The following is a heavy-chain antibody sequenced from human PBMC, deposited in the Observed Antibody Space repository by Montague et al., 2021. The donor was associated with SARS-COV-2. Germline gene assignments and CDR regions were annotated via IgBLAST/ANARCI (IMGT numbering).Heavy chain of an antibody. D-gene: IGHD3-3*01. J-gene: IGHJ5*02. CDR2: IYYSGST. CDR3: ARHSPFTIFGVVTTPGWFDP. Sequence: SETLSLTCTVSGGSISSGGYYWGWIRQPPGKGLEWIGSIYYSGSTYYNPSLKSRVTISVDTSKNQFSLKLSSVTAADTAVYYCARHSPFTIFGVVTTPGWFDPWGQGALVTVSS. CDR1: GGSISSGGYY. V-gene: IGHV4-39*01.